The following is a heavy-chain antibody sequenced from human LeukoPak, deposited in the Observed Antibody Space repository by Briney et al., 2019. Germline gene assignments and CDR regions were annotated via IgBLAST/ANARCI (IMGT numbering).Heavy chain of an antibody. CDR1: GFTFSSYS. V-gene: IGHV3-48*01. D-gene: IGHD1-26*01. J-gene: IGHJ4*02. CDR3: ARDPEWELPKGYFDY. CDR2: ISSSSSTI. Sequence: GGSLRLSCAASGFTFSSYSMNWVRQAPGKGLEWVSYISSSSSTIYYADSVKGRFTISRDNAKKSLYLQMNSLRAEDTAVYYCARDPEWELPKGYFDYWGQGTLVTVSS.